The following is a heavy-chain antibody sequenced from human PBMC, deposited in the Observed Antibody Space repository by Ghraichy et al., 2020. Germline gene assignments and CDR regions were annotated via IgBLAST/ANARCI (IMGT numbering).Heavy chain of an antibody. V-gene: IGHV1-69*13. J-gene: IGHJ4*02. Sequence: SVKVSCKASGGTFSSYAISWVRQAPGQGLEWMVGIIPIFGTANYAQKFQGRVTITADESTSTAYMELSSLRSEDTAVYYCASLLITAYYDGLVFDYWGQGTLVTVSS. CDR2: IIPIFGTA. CDR1: GGTFSSYA. D-gene: IGHD3-22*01. CDR3: ASLLITAYYDGLVFDY.